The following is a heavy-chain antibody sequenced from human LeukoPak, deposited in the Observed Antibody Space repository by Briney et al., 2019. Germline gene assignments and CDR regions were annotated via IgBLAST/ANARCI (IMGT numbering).Heavy chain of an antibody. V-gene: IGHV4-39*01. CDR3: ARHKSSLLWFGESQYYFDY. Sequence: SETLSLTCTVSGGSISSSSYYWGWIRQPPGKGLEWIGSIYYSGSTYYNPSLKSRVTISVDTSKNQFSLKLSSVTAADTAVYYCARHKSSLLWFGESQYYFDYWGQGTLVTASS. CDR1: GGSISSSSYY. D-gene: IGHD3-10*01. J-gene: IGHJ4*02. CDR2: IYYSGST.